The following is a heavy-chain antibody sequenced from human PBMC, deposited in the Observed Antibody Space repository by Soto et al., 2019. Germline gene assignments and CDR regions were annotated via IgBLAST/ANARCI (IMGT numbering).Heavy chain of an antibody. V-gene: IGHV1-8*01. D-gene: IGHD6-19*01. Sequence: SWEASGDTFTIDDINWVRQATGQGLEWMGWMNPNSGNTGYAQKFQGRVTMTRNTSISTAYMELSSLRSEDTAVYYCARGTVAGTIVPFDYWGQGTLVTVSS. CDR3: ARGTVAGTIVPFDY. CDR1: GDTFTIDD. CDR2: MNPNSGNT. J-gene: IGHJ4*02.